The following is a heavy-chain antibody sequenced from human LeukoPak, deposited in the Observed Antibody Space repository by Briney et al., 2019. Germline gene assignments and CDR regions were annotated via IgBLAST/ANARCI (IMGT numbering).Heavy chain of an antibody. CDR3: ARAGLNSSGYYFSPYFDY. CDR2: IYTSGST. Sequence: PSETLSLTCTVSGGSISSYYWSWIRQPAGKGLEWIGRIYTSGSTNYNPSLKSRVTMSVDTSKNQFSLKLSSVTAADTAVYYCARAGLNSSGYYFSPYFDYWGQGTLVTVSS. CDR1: GGSISSYY. J-gene: IGHJ4*02. V-gene: IGHV4-4*07. D-gene: IGHD3-22*01.